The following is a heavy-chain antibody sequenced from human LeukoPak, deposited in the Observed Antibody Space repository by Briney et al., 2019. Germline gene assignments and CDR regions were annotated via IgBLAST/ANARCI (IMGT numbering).Heavy chain of an antibody. V-gene: IGHV4-59*01. CDR1: GGSIIGFY. Sequence: SETLSLTCTVSGGSIIGFYWSWIRQSPGKGLEWIGYIYYSGSTKYNPSLKSRVTISVHTSKNEVSLSLTSVTAADTAVYYCARGRAQFDPWGQGTLVTVSS. J-gene: IGHJ5*02. CDR2: IYYSGST. CDR3: ARGRAQFDP.